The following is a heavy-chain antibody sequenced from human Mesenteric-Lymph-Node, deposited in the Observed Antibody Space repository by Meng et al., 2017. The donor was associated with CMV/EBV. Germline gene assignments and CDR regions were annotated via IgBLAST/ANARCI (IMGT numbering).Heavy chain of an antibody. Sequence: SGPTLVKPTQTLTLTCTFSGFSLSTSGVGVGWIRQPPGKGLEWIGNIYYSGSTYYNPALKSRVTISVDTSKNQFSLKLNSVTAADTAVYYCASSVITGYWGQGTLVTVSS. D-gene: IGHD5-24*01. V-gene: IGHV4-39*01. CDR2: IYYSGST. J-gene: IGHJ4*02. CDR1: GFSLSTSGVG. CDR3: ASSVITGY.